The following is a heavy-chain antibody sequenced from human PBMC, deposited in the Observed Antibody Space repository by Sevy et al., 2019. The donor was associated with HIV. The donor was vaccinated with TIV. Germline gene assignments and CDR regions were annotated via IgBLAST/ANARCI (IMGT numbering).Heavy chain of an antibody. D-gene: IGHD5-18*01. CDR3: AKMANTAMVN. V-gene: IGHV3-30*18. CDR1: GFTFSSYG. CDR2: ISYDGSNK. J-gene: IGHJ4*02. Sequence: GGSLRLSCAASGFTFSSYGMHWVRQAPGKGLEWVAFISYDGSNKYYANSVKGRFTSTGDNSKNTLFLQMNSLRAEDTAVYYCAKMANTAMVNWGQGTLVTVSS.